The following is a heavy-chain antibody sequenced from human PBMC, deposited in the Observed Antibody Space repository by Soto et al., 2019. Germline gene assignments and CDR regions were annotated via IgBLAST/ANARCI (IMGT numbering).Heavy chain of an antibody. CDR2: IGTAGDT. D-gene: IGHD3-22*01. CDR1: GFTFSSYD. Sequence: GGSPRLSCAASGFTFSSYDMHWVRQATGKGLEWVSAIGTAGDTYYPGSVKGRFTISRENAKNSLYLQMNSLRAGDTAVYYCARAMYYYDSSGYYFFTGFDYWGQGTLVTVSS. V-gene: IGHV3-13*01. J-gene: IGHJ4*02. CDR3: ARAMYYYDSSGYYFFTGFDY.